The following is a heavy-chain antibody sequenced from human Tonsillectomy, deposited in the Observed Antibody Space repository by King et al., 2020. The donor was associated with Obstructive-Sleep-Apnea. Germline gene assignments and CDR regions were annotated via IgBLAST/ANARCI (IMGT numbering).Heavy chain of an antibody. CDR2: ISGYNGNT. V-gene: IGHV1-18*04. CDR3: ARDHITASEDV. Sequence: VQLVESAAEVKEPGASVKVSCKASGYTFTNYGTTWVRQAPGQGLEWVGWISGYNGNTNYAQKYQGRVTMTTDTSTTTSYMELRSLRSDDTAIYYCARDHITASEDVWAQGTLVTVSS. D-gene: IGHD1-14*01. CDR1: GYTFTNYG. J-gene: IGHJ3*01.